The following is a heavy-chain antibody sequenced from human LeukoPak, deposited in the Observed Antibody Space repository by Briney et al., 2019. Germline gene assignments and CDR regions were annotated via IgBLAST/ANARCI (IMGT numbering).Heavy chain of an antibody. V-gene: IGHV4-34*01. CDR1: GGSFSGYY. J-gene: IGHJ6*03. Sequence: PSETLSLTCAVYGGSFSGYYWSWIRQPPGKGLEWIGEINHSGSTNYNPSLKSRVTISVDTSKNQFSLKLSSVTAADTAVYYCARAQYYYYYYMDVWGKGTTVTVSS. CDR2: INHSGST. CDR3: ARAQYYYYYYMDV.